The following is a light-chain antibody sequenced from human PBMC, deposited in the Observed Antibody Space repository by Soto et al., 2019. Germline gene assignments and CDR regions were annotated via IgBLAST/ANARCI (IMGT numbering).Light chain of an antibody. V-gene: IGLV2-23*02. Sequence: QSSLRLPSSSSASPGHPSTISSTGTISDVGIYIPASRYQQPPGNAPKLMIYEVTERPSGVSNRFSGSQAANAASLTLSGPQAEDESDYYSCSYAGIYSVFETGTKVTV. CDR2: EVT. J-gene: IGLJ1*01. CDR1: ISDVGIYIP. CDR3: CSYAGIYSV.